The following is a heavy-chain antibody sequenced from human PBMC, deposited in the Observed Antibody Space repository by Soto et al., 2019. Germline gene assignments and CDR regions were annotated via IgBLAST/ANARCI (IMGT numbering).Heavy chain of an antibody. V-gene: IGHV4-4*07. CDR2: IFSSGST. CDR1: GGSITDYS. CDR3: ARDQGVVVTADNWFDP. Sequence: KTSETLSLTCTVSGGSITDYSWVWIRQPAGKGLEWIGRIFSSGSTNYNPSLKGRITMSLDTSKNQFSLKLNSATATDTAVYFCARDQGVVVTADNWFDPWGQGILVNV. D-gene: IGHD2-21*02. J-gene: IGHJ5*02.